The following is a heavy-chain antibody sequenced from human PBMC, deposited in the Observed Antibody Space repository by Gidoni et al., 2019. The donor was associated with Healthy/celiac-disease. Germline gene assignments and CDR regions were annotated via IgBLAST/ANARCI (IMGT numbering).Heavy chain of an antibody. CDR2: IYYSGST. CDR1: GGSISRGGYY. CDR3: ARGSNYYDSSGYYY. J-gene: IGHJ4*02. Sequence: QVQLQESGPGLVTPSQTLSLTCTVSGGSISRGGYYWSWIRQHPGKGLEWIGYIYYSGSTYYNPSLKSRVTISVDTSKNQFSLKLSSVTAADTAVYYCARGSNYYDSSGYYYWGQGTLVTVSS. D-gene: IGHD3-22*01. V-gene: IGHV4-31*03.